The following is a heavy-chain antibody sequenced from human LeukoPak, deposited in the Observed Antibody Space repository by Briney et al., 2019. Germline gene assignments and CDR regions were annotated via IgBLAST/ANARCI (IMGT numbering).Heavy chain of an antibody. CDR2: IYHSGST. D-gene: IGHD3-16*02. CDR3: ARAANKITFGGVIEGSQRGPYYYYYMDV. CDR1: GGSISSGGYY. J-gene: IGHJ6*03. V-gene: IGHV4-30-2*01. Sequence: PSETLSLTCTVSGGSISSGGYYWSWIRQPPGKGLEWIGYIYHSGSTYYNPSLKSRVTISVDRSKNQFSLKLSSVTAADTAVYCCARAANKITFGGVIEGSQRGPYYYYYMDVWGKGTTVTVSS.